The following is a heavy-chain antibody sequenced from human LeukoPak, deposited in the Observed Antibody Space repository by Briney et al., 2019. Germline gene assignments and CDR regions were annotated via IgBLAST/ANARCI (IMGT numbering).Heavy chain of an antibody. Sequence: APVKVCCTASGYTFTSYGISWVRQAPGQGLEWMGWISAYNGNTNYAQKLQGRVTMTTDTSTSTAYMELRSLRSDDTAVYYCARDHRGTVTYFDYWGKRTLVSASS. J-gene: IGHJ4*02. CDR2: ISAYNGNT. CDR1: GYTFTSYG. V-gene: IGHV1-18*01. D-gene: IGHD2-21*02. CDR3: ARDHRGTVTYFDY.